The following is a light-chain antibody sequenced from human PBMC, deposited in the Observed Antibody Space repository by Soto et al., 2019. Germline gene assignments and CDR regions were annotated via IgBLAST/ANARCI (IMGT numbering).Light chain of an antibody. J-gene: IGKJ5*01. CDR2: GSS. CDR3: MQGKNWRPST. V-gene: IGKV3-15*01. Sequence: IVMPQGPARLSVSPGERVALSCRASQLFSSNLAWYQRRPGQAPRLLIYGSSTRATGVPARFSGGSGGALSTQISRVEAEDVGVYYCMQGKNWRPSTFGQGTRLEI. CDR1: QLFSSN.